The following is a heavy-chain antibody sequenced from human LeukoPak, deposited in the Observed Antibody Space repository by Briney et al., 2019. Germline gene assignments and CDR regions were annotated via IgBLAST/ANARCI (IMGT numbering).Heavy chain of an antibody. CDR2: IYSGGST. Sequence: PGGSLRLSYAASGFTVSSSYMSWVRQAPGKGLEWVSVIYSGGSTYYADSVKGRFTISRDNSKNTLYLQMNSLRAEDTAVYYCARESYYYDSSGPRGVYWGQGTLVTVSS. J-gene: IGHJ4*02. V-gene: IGHV3-66*01. D-gene: IGHD3-22*01. CDR1: GFTVSSSY. CDR3: ARESYYYDSSGPRGVY.